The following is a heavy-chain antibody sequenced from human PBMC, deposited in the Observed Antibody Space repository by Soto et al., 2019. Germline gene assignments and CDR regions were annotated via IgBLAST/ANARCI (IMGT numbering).Heavy chain of an antibody. J-gene: IGHJ6*02. CDR2: INAGNGNT. CDR3: AVVYSGSYRDYYYYGMDV. V-gene: IGHV1-3*01. D-gene: IGHD1-26*01. CDR1: GYTFTSYA. Sequence: ASVKVSCKASGYTFTSYAMHWVRQAPGQRLEWMGWINAGNGNTKYSQKFQGRVTITRDTSASTAYMELSSLRSEDTAVYYCAVVYSGSYRDYYYYGMDVWGQGTTVTVSS.